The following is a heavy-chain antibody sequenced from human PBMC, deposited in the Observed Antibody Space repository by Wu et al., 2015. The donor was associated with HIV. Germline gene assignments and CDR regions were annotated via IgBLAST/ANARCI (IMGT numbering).Heavy chain of an antibody. CDR2: INPSGGST. D-gene: IGHD2-2*01. CDR3: ARAAPDIVVVPAAMSY. CDR1: GYTFTSYY. Sequence: QVQLVQSEAEVKKPGASVKVSCKASGYTFTSYYMHWVRQAPGQGLEWMGIINPSGGSTSYAQKFQGRVTMTRDTSTSTVYMELSSLRSEDTAVYYCARAAPDIVVVPAAMSYWGQGTLVTVSS. V-gene: IGHV1-46*03. J-gene: IGHJ4*02.